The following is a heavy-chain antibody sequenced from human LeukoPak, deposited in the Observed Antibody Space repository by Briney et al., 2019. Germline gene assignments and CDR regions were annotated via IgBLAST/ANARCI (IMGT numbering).Heavy chain of an antibody. J-gene: IGHJ6*02. D-gene: IGHD3-16*01. CDR2: TYYRSKWYN. CDR3: ARGYGTGLDV. CDR1: GDSVTSSNGA. V-gene: IGHV6-1*01. Sequence: SQTLSLTFAVSGDSVTSSNGAGNWIRQSPSRGLEWLGRTYYRSKWYNDCPLSVKSRIITNPSTSKNQFTLQLESVTPEATAVYSCARGYGTGLDVWGQGTTVTVSS.